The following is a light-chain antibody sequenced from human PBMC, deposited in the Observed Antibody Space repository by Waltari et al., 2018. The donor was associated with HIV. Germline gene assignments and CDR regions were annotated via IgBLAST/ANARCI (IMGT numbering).Light chain of an antibody. V-gene: IGKV1-39*01. J-gene: IGKJ2*01. Sequence: DIQMTQSPSSLSASVGDRVTITCRASQSISSYLNWYQQKPGKAPKLLIYAASSLQSAVPSRFSGSGSGTDFTLTISSLQPEDFATYYCQQSYSTPQTFGQGTKLEI. CDR1: QSISSY. CDR3: QQSYSTPQT. CDR2: AAS.